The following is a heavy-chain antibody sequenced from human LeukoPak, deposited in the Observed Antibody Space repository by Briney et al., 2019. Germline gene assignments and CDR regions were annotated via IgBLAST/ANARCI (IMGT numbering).Heavy chain of an antibody. CDR1: GFTFDDYA. V-gene: IGHV3-9*01. CDR2: ISWNSGSI. D-gene: IGHD2-15*01. Sequence: GRSLRLSCAASGFTFDDYAMHWVRQAPGKGLEWVSGISWNSGSIGYADSVKGRFTISRDNAKNSLYLQMNSLRAEDTALYYCAANPLYCSGGSCYWFDPWGQGTLVTVPS. J-gene: IGHJ5*02. CDR3: AANPLYCSGGSCYWFDP.